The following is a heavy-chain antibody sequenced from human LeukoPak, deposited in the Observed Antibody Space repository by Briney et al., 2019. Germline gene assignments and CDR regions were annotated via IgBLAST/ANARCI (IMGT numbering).Heavy chain of an antibody. CDR2: IIPIFGTA. CDR1: GSTFSSYA. Sequence: GASVKVSCKASGSTFSSYAISWVRQAPGQGLEWMGGIIPIFGTANYAQKFQGRVTITADESTSTAYMELSSLRSEDTAVYYCARDGRRRAFDYWGQGTLVSVSS. J-gene: IGHJ4*02. V-gene: IGHV1-69*01. D-gene: IGHD1-1*01. CDR3: ARDGRRRAFDY.